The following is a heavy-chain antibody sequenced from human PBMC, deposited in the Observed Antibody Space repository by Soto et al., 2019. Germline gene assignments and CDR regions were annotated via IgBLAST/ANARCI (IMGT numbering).Heavy chain of an antibody. CDR3: ATSGPNEWLFLGYYYYMDV. CDR1: GGTFSSYT. Sequence: ASVKVSCKASGGTFSSYTISWVRQAPGQGLEWMGRIIPILGIANYAQKFQGRVTITADKSTSTAYMELSSLRSEDTAVYYCATSGPNEWLFLGYYYYMDVWGKGTTVTVSS. D-gene: IGHD3-3*01. J-gene: IGHJ6*03. CDR2: IIPILGIA. V-gene: IGHV1-69*02.